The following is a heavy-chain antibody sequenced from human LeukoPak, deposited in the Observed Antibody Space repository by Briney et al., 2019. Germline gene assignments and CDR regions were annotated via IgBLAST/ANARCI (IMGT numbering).Heavy chain of an antibody. CDR1: GFTFSSYW. D-gene: IGHD6-19*01. J-gene: IGHJ4*02. V-gene: IGHV3-7*05. CDR2: IKQDGSEK. CDR3: ARIPKGSGWTFDY. Sequence: GGSLRLSCAASGFTFSSYWMSWVRQAPGKGLEWVANIKQDGSEKYYVDSVKGRFTISRDNAKNSLYPQMNSLRAEDTAVYYCARIPKGSGWTFDYWGQGTLVTVSS.